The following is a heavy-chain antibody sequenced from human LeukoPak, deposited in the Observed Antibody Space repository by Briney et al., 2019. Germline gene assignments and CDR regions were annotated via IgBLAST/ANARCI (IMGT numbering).Heavy chain of an antibody. V-gene: IGHV3-23*01. D-gene: IGHD3-22*01. CDR1: GFTFSSYA. Sequence: GGSLRLSCAASGFTFSSYAMGWVRQAPGKGLEWVSAISGSGGSTYYADSVKGRFTISRDSSKNTLYLQMNSLRAEDTAVYYCARGSGYFLDFDYWGQGTLVTVSS. J-gene: IGHJ4*02. CDR3: ARGSGYFLDFDY. CDR2: ISGSGGST.